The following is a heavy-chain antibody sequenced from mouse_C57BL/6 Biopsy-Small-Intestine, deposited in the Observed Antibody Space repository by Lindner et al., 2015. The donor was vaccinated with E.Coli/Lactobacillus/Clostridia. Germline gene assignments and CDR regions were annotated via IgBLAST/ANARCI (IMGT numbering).Heavy chain of an antibody. Sequence: SVKVSCKASGYTFTSFGISWVRQAPGQGLEWMGWISTYHGKKDYAQKFQGRVTMTTDTSTSTAYMELRSLRSDDTAVYYCAKEGGWQREDYNGLSDYWGQGTLVTVSS. J-gene: IGHJ4*01. D-gene: IGHD2-13*01. V-gene: IGHV1-74*01. CDR1: GYTFTSFG. CDR2: ISTYHGKK. CDR3: AKEGGWQREDYNGLSDY.